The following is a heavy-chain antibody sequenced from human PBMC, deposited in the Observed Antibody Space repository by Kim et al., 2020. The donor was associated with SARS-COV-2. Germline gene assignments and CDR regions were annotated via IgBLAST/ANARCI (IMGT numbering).Heavy chain of an antibody. Sequence: SETLSLTCTVSGGSISSYYWSWIRQPPGKGLEWIGYIYYSGSTNYNPSLKSRVTISVDTSKNQFSLKLSSVTAADTAVYYCAGYVVPGGGWFDPWGQGTL. D-gene: IGHD2-2*01. CDR1: GGSISSYY. J-gene: IGHJ5*02. CDR3: AGYVVPGGGWFDP. V-gene: IGHV4-59*01. CDR2: IYYSGST.